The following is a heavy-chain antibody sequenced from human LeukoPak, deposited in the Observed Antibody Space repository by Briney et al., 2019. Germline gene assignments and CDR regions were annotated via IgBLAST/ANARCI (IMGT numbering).Heavy chain of an antibody. D-gene: IGHD4-17*01. J-gene: IGHJ4*02. CDR2: ISGSGGST. V-gene: IGHV3-23*01. CDR1: GFTFSSYS. CDR3: AAEGGFYGDPVY. Sequence: GGSLRLSCAASGFTFSSYSMNWVRQAPGKGLEWVSAISGSGGSTYYADSVKGRFTISRDNSKNTLYLQMNSLRAEDTAVYYCAAEGGFYGDPVYWGQGTLVTVSS.